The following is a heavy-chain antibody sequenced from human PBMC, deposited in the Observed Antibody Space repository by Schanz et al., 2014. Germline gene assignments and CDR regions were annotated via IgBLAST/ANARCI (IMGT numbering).Heavy chain of an antibody. J-gene: IGHJ4*02. CDR3: ARDKGGYYPFDY. Sequence: EVQLVESGGGLLQPGGSLRLSCAASGFTFGTFWMSWVRQAPGKGLEWVANINQDGSDKSYVDSVKGRFTISRDNAKNSLDLQMNSLRAEDTAVYYCARDKGGYYPFDYWGQGSLVTVSS. V-gene: IGHV3-7*01. CDR1: GFTFGTFW. CDR2: INQDGSDK. D-gene: IGHD3-22*01.